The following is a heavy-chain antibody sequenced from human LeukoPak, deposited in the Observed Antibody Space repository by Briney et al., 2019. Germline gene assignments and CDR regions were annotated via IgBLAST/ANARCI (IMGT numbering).Heavy chain of an antibody. CDR1: GGSFSGYY. CDR2: IYYSGST. J-gene: IGHJ4*02. D-gene: IGHD3-9*01. Sequence: SETLSLTCAVYGGSFSGYYWGWIRQPPGKGLEWIGSIYYSGSTYYNPSLKSRVTISVDTSKNQFSLKLSSVTAADTAVYYCARHDPSYYDILTGYYFFDYWGQGTLVTVSS. CDR3: ARHDPSYYDILTGYYFFDY. V-gene: IGHV4-39*01.